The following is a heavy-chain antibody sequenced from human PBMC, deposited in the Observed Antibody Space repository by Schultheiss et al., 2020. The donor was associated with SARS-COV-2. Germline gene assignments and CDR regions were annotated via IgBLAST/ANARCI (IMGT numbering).Heavy chain of an antibody. Sequence: SETLSLTCAVYGGSFSDYYWSWIRQHPGKGLEWIGYIYYSGCTYYNPSLKSLVTMSLDTSKNHFSLKLSSVTAADTAVYYCARSGLGASFDYWGQGTLVTVSS. J-gene: IGHJ4*02. D-gene: IGHD5-12*01. CDR1: GGSFSDYY. CDR2: IYYSGCT. CDR3: ARSGLGASFDY. V-gene: IGHV4-31*01.